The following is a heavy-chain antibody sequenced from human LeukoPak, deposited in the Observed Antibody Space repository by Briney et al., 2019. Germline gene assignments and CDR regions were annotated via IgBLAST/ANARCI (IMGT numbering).Heavy chain of an antibody. CDR3: ARGFDYDGHYFDY. D-gene: IGHD3-22*01. V-gene: IGHV4-30-4*07. CDR2: IYYSGST. J-gene: IGHJ4*02. CDR1: GGSISSGGYS. Sequence: SETLSLTCAVSGGSISSGGYSWSWIRQPPGKGLEWIGYIYYSGSTYYNPSLKSRVTISVDTSKNQFSLKLSSVTAADTAVYYCARGFDYDGHYFDYWGQGTLVTVSS.